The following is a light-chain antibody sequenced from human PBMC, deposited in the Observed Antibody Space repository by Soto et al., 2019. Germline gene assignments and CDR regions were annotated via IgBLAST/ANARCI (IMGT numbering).Light chain of an antibody. V-gene: IGLV1-40*01. CDR2: GNS. Sequence: QSVLTQPPSVSGAPGQRVTISCTGSSSNIGAGYDVHWYQQLPGTAPKLLIYGNSNRPSGVPDRFSGSKSGTSASLAITGLQAEDEADYYCQSYDSSLSGSKVVLGGGTQLT. CDR3: QSYDSSLSGSKVV. J-gene: IGLJ2*01. CDR1: SSNIGAGYD.